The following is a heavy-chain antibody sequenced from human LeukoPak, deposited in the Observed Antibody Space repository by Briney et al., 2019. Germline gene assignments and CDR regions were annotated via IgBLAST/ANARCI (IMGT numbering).Heavy chain of an antibody. J-gene: IGHJ6*03. Sequence: SVKVSCKASGGTFSSYSITWVRQAPGQGLEWMGGIMPLFNTANYAQQFQSRVTITTDESTSTAYMELSSLRFEDTAMYYCARVDRYHYYLDVWGKGTTVTVSS. CDR3: ARVDRYHYYLDV. V-gene: IGHV1-69*05. CDR1: GGTFSSYS. CDR2: IMPLFNTA.